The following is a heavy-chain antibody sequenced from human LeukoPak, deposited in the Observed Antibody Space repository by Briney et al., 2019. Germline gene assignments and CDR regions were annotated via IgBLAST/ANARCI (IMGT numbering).Heavy chain of an antibody. V-gene: IGHV4-34*01. D-gene: IGHD6-19*01. Sequence: SETLSLSCAVYVGSFSGYYWGWIRQPPEKGLEWIGEINHSGSTNYNPSLKSRVTISVDTSKNQFSLKLRSVTAADTAVYYCARDQAVAGQLKDYYYMDVWGKGTTVTVSS. CDR1: VGSFSGYY. CDR3: ARDQAVAGQLKDYYYMDV. J-gene: IGHJ6*03. CDR2: INHSGST.